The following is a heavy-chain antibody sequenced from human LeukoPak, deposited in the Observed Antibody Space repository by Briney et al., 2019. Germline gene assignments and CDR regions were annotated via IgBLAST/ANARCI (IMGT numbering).Heavy chain of an antibody. Sequence: GGSLRLSCAASGFTFSSYGMHWVRQAPGKGLEWVSVISFDGSAKYYPDSVKGRFTISRDNSKNTLYLQMTSLRAEDTAVYYCAKDRGVIEPIYYFDYWGQGTLVTVSS. V-gene: IGHV3-30*18. CDR1: GFTFSSYG. J-gene: IGHJ4*02. CDR2: ISFDGSAK. CDR3: AKDRGVIEPIYYFDY. D-gene: IGHD2/OR15-2a*01.